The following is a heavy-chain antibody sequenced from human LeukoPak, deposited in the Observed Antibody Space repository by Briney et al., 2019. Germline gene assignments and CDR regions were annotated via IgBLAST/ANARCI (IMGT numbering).Heavy chain of an antibody. Sequence: SVKVSCKASGYTFTGYYMHWVRQAPGQGLEWMRRIIPILGIANYAQKFQGRVTITADKSTSTAYMELSSLRSEDTAVYYCARDPIVVVTANHYFDYWGQGTLVTVSS. J-gene: IGHJ4*02. CDR3: ARDPIVVVTANHYFDY. V-gene: IGHV1-69*04. CDR2: IIPILGIA. CDR1: GYTFTGYY. D-gene: IGHD2-21*02.